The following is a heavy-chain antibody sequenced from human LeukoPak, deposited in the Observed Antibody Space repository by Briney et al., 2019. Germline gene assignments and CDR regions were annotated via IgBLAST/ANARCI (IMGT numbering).Heavy chain of an antibody. D-gene: IGHD3-9*01. CDR2: INTHDGKT. V-gene: IGHV1-18*01. CDR3: AKGQWPSFFDL. Sequence: ASVKVSCKASGHTFMNYGITWVRQAAGQGLEWMGWINTHDGKTIYAQRFQGRVTMTTDTSTSTVYMQLGRLRSDDAAVYYCAKGQWPSFFDLWGQGTLVTVSS. J-gene: IGHJ4*02. CDR1: GHTFMNYG.